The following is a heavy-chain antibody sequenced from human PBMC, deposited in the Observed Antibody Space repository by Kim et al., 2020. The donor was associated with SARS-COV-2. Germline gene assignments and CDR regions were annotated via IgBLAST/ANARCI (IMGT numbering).Heavy chain of an antibody. D-gene: IGHD3-10*01. CDR2: K. J-gene: IGHJ4*02. Sequence: KYYIDSVKGRFTISRDNSENTVYLQMNSLRVEDTAVYYCARASGGLHFDYWGQGTLVTVPS. CDR3: ARASGGLHFDY. V-gene: IGHV3-30*03.